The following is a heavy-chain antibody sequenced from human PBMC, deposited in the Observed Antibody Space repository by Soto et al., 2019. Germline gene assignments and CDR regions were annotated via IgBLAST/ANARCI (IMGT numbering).Heavy chain of an antibody. CDR2: VSSDGST. D-gene: IGHD1-26*01. Sequence: SETLSLTCTVYGGSIRNDPNYWGWVRQSPGKGLEWIGSVSSDGSTYYTPSLESRVAMSVDTSTNQFSLRLKSVTAADTAVYYCAGQGDSSDLAMYYPDHWGQGVPVTVS. CDR3: AGQGDSSDLAMYYPDH. V-gene: IGHV4-39*01. J-gene: IGHJ4*02. CDR1: GGSIRNDPNY.